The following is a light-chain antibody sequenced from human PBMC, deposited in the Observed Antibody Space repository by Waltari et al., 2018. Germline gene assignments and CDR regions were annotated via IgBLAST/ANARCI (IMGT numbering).Light chain of an antibody. J-gene: IGLJ3*02. V-gene: IGLV1-47*01. Sequence: SALTQPPSTSGTPGQRVTISCSGTRVNIRGNHVFWYQQLPGSAPNLLIYRTNQPPSGVPDRFAGSKSGTSGSLAISGLRSEDEADYYCAAWDGSLSGWVFGGGTKLTVL. CDR3: AAWDGSLSGWV. CDR2: RTN. CDR1: RVNIRGNH.